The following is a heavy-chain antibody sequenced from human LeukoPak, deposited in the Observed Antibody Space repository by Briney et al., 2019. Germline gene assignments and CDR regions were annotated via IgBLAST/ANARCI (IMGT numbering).Heavy chain of an antibody. D-gene: IGHD6-19*01. CDR2: ITDSYNT. Sequence: PGGSLRLSCAASGITFSDSAMYWVRQALGKGLECVSAITDSYNTYYGDSVKGRFTISRDNSKKTLYLQMNSLRVDDTALYYCVKGACSSGCSGNHWGQGTRVIVSS. V-gene: IGHV3-23*01. CDR3: VKGACSSGCSGNH. J-gene: IGHJ5*02. CDR1: GITFSDSA.